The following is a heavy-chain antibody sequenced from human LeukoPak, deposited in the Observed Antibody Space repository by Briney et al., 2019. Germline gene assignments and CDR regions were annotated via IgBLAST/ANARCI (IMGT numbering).Heavy chain of an antibody. Sequence: GGSLGPSCAASGFTFRSYWMHWVRQAPGKGLVWVSRVKGDGGFTNYADSVYGRFTISRDNAKNTLYLHMHSLRAEDTAVYYCVRDGDDFNFDYWGQGSLVTVSS. CDR3: VRDGDDFNFDY. CDR1: GFTFRSYW. D-gene: IGHD5-24*01. CDR2: VKGDGGFT. V-gene: IGHV3-74*01. J-gene: IGHJ4*02.